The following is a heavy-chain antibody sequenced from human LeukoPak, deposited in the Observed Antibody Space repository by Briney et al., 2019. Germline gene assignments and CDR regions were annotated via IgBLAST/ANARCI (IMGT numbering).Heavy chain of an antibody. CDR3: VKGRDTGYDSLDY. CDR1: GFTFSSYA. Sequence: GGSLRLSCSASGFTFSSYAMHWVRQAPGKGLEYVSAISRNGGKKYYTDSVKGRFTISRDNSKNTLYLQMSSLRAEDTAVYHCVKGRDTGYDSLDYWGQGTLVTVSS. J-gene: IGHJ4*02. CDR2: ISRNGGKK. D-gene: IGHD5-12*01. V-gene: IGHV3-64D*06.